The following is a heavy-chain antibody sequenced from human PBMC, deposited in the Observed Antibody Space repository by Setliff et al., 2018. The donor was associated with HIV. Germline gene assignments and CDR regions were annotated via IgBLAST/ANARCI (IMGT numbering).Heavy chain of an antibody. CDR1: GFTFSDYY. V-gene: IGHV3-11*01. CDR3: ARDTELAYVDY. Sequence: GGSLRLSCAASGFTFSDYYMSWIRQAPGKGLEWVSYISRSGTIIYYADSVKGRLTISRDNAKNSLYLQMNSLRAEDTAVYYCARDTELAYVDYWGQGTLVTVSS. D-gene: IGHD4-4*01. J-gene: IGHJ4*02. CDR2: ISRSGTII.